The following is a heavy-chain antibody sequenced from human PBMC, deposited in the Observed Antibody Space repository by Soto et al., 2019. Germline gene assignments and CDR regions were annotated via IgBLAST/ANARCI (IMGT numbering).Heavy chain of an antibody. CDR2: IDRDGSTT. CDR3: ASLWEAMGPYSDSGSFSNAHLDF. CDR1: GFPFRSYW. Sequence: EVQLVESGGDLVRPGGSLRLSCAASGFPFRSYWMNWVRQVPGKGLVWVSRIDRDGSTTNYADSVKGRFTISRDNAKNKLYLQMDRLRVEEKALFYCASLWEAMGPYSDSGSFSNAHLDFWGQGTLVTVSS. J-gene: IGHJ4*02. V-gene: IGHV3-74*01. D-gene: IGHD3-10*01.